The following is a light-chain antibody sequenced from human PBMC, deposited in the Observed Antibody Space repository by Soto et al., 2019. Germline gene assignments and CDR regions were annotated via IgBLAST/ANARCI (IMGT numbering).Light chain of an antibody. Sequence: DIQMTPSPSTLSASVGDRVTITCRASQSIGDWLAWYQQKPGRPPKLLIYHASSLESGVPSRFSGSGSGTEFTLTISSLQPDDFAAYYCQQYNIYSWTFGQGTKVDIK. CDR2: HAS. CDR3: QQYNIYSWT. V-gene: IGKV1-5*01. CDR1: QSIGDW. J-gene: IGKJ1*01.